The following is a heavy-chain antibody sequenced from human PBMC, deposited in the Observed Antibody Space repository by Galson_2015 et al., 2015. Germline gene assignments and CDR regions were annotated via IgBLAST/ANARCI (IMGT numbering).Heavy chain of an antibody. CDR2: ISSSSSYI. CDR3: ARDLDYYGSGSYRSLYYVDY. V-gene: IGHV3-21*01. CDR1: GFTFSSYS. J-gene: IGHJ4*02. D-gene: IGHD3-10*01. Sequence: SLRLSCAASGFTFSSYSMNWVRQAPGKGLEWVSSISSSSSYIYYADSVKGRFTISRDNAKNSLYLQMNSLRAEDTAVYYCARDLDYYGSGSYRSLYYVDYWGQGTLVTVSS.